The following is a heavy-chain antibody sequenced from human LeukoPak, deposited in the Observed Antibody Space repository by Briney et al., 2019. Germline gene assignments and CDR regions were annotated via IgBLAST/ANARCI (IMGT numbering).Heavy chain of an antibody. V-gene: IGHV5-51*03. J-gene: IGHJ4*02. CDR2: IYPGDSDT. CDR1: GYSFTNYW. CDR3: ARGGPNYALDY. Sequence: GKSLKISCKGSGYSFTNYWIGWVRQLPGKGLEWMGIIYPGDSDTRYSPSFQGQVTISTDKSISTAYLQWSSLKASDTAMYFCARGGPNYALDYWGQGTLVTVSS. D-gene: IGHD2-2*01.